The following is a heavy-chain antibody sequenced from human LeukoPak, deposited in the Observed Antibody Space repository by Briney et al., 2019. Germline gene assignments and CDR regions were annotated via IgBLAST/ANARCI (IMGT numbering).Heavy chain of an antibody. Sequence: GGSLRLSCADSGFTFSSYWMSWVRQAPGKGLEWVANIKQDGSEKYYVDSVKGRFTISRDNAKNSLYLQMSSLRADDTAVYYCARDRLLYYYDSGPTGHFQHWGQGTLVTV. CDR2: IKQDGSEK. CDR3: ARDRLLYYYDSGPTGHFQH. D-gene: IGHD3-22*01. CDR1: GFTFSSYW. V-gene: IGHV3-7*01. J-gene: IGHJ1*01.